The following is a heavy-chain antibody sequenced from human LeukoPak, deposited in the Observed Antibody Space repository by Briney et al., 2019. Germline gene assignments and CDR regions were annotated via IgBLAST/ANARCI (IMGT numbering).Heavy chain of an antibody. D-gene: IGHD6-13*01. J-gene: IGHJ5*02. V-gene: IGHV4-39*01. Sequence: PSETLSLTCTVSGGSISRSSYYWGWIRQPPGKGLEWIGTISYSGSAYYNPSLKSRVTISVDTSKSQFSLKLSSVTAAETAVYYCARHVFSATGTESWFDPWGQGTLVTVSS. CDR1: GGSISRSSYY. CDR2: ISYSGSA. CDR3: ARHVFSATGTESWFDP.